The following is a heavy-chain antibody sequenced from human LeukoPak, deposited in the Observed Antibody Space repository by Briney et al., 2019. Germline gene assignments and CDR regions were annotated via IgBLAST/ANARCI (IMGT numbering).Heavy chain of an antibody. V-gene: IGHV1-18*01. D-gene: IGHD3-22*01. CDR3: ARSLSYYYDSSGYYYFDY. CDR2: ISAYNGNT. CDR1: GYTFTSYG. Sequence: ASVKVSCKASGYTFTSYGISWVRQAPGQGLEWMGWISAYNGNTNYAQKLQGRVTMTTDTSTSTAYMELRSLRSDDTAVYYCARSLSYYYDSSGYYYFDYWGQGTLVTVSP. J-gene: IGHJ4*02.